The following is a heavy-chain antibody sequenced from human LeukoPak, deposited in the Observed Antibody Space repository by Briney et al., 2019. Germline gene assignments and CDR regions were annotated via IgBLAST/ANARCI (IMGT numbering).Heavy chain of an antibody. Sequence: GGSLRLSCAASGFSFIEYWMTWVRQAPGKGLERVANINGDGSETYYVDSVKGRFTISRDNAKNSLYLQMSSLRDDDTAVYYCTRDRGWQQFDYWGQGTLVTVSS. J-gene: IGHJ4*02. V-gene: IGHV3-7*01. D-gene: IGHD5-24*01. CDR2: INGDGSET. CDR1: GFSFIEYW. CDR3: TRDRGWQQFDY.